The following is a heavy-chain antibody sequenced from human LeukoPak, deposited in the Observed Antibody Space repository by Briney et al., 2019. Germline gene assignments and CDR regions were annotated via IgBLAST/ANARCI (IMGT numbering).Heavy chain of an antibody. CDR2: ISSSSSAI. CDR3: VRDQNYQLRL. Sequence: GGSLRLSCAASGFTFSTYTMNWVRQAPGKGLEWISYISSSSSAIFYADSVKGRFTISRDNAKNTLFLQMDSLRAEDTGTYYCVRDQNYQLRLWGQGTLVTVSS. J-gene: IGHJ4*02. CDR1: GFTFSTYT. V-gene: IGHV3-48*04. D-gene: IGHD6-25*01.